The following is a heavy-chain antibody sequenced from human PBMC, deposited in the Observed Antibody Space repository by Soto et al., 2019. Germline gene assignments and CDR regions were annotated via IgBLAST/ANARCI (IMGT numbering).Heavy chain of an antibody. V-gene: IGHV5-51*01. Sequence: GESLKFSCKGSGYRFTSYWIGWVRQMPGKGLEWMGIIYPGDSDTRYSPSFQGQVTISADKSISTAYLQWSSLKASDTAMYYCARSPGIQLWYVFHACDIWGQGTMVTVS. CDR1: GYRFTSYW. J-gene: IGHJ3*02. CDR3: ARSPGIQLWYVFHACDI. D-gene: IGHD5-18*01. CDR2: IYPGDSDT.